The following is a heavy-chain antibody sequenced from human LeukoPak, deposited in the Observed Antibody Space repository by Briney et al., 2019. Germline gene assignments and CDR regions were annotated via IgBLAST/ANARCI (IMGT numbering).Heavy chain of an antibody. CDR2: ISGSGGST. D-gene: IGHD3-22*01. J-gene: IGHJ4*02. V-gene: IGHV3-23*01. CDR1: GFTFSSYA. CDR3: ANYYDSSGYSYFDY. Sequence: GGSLRLSCAASGFTFSSYAMSWVRQAPGKGLEWVSAISGSGGSTYYADYVKGRFTISRDNSKNTLYLQMNSLRAEDTAVYYCANYYDSSGYSYFDYWAREPWSPSPQ.